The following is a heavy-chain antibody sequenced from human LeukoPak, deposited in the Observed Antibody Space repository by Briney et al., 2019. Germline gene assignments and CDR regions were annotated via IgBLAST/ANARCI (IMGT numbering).Heavy chain of an antibody. J-gene: IGHJ6*02. CDR1: GGSISSYY. V-gene: IGHV4-59*01. CDR2: IYYSGST. Sequence: SETLSLTCTVSGGSISSYYWSWIRQPPGKGLEWIGYIYYSGSTNYNPSLKSRVTISVDTSKNQFSLKLSSVTAADTAVYYCARDLGDSSGHYYYYYGMDVWGQGTTVTVSS. D-gene: IGHD3-22*01. CDR3: ARDLGDSSGHYYYYYGMDV.